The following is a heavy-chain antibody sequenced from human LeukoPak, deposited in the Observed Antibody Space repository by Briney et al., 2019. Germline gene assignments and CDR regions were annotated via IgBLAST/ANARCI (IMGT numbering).Heavy chain of an antibody. CDR3: AREIHDSSGYYYVYFDY. CDR2: IYYSGST. D-gene: IGHD3-22*01. V-gene: IGHV4-59*01. J-gene: IGHJ4*02. CDR1: GXSISSYY. Sequence: PSETLSLTCTVSGXSISSYYGSWIRQPPGKGLEWIGYIYYSGSTNYNPSLKSRVTISVDTSKNQFSLKLSSVTAADTAVYYCAREIHDSSGYYYVYFDYWGQGTLVTVSS.